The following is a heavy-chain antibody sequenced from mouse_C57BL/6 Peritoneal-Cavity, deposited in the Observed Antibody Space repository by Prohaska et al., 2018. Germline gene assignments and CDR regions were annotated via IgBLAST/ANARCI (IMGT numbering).Heavy chain of an antibody. D-gene: IGHD1-1*02. CDR3: ARRGNYFDY. J-gene: IGHJ2*01. V-gene: IGHV1-26*01. CDR1: GYTFTEYY. Sequence: PGASVMISCKASGYTFTEYYLNWVKQSLEKSLEWIGDLLPNIGGTIYNQKFKGKATLTVDKSSSTAYMELRSLTSEDTSVYYCARRGNYFDYWGQGTTLTVSS. CDR2: LLPNIGGT.